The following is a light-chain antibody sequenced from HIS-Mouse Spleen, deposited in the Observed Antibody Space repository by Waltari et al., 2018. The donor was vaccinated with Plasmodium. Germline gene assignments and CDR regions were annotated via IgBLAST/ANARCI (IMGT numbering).Light chain of an antibody. J-gene: IGKJ4*01. V-gene: IGKV1-8*01. CDR1: QGISSY. Sequence: AIRMTQSPSSLSASTGDRVTITCRASQGISSYLAWYQQKPGKAPKLLIYAASTLQSGVPSRVSGSGSGTDFTLTISCLQSEDFATYYCQQYYSYLTFGGGTKVEIK. CDR2: AAS. CDR3: QQYYSYLT.